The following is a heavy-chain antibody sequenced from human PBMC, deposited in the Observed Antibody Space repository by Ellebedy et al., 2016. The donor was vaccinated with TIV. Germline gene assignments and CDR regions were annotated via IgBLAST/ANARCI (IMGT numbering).Heavy chain of an antibody. CDR1: GGSISSGDYF. J-gene: IGHJ6*03. Sequence: SETLSLTXTVSGGSISSGDYFWSWIRQPPGKGLEWIAYINYNGETDYNPSLRSRVAISVDTSKNQLSLNLSSVTAADTAVYYCARSLGPHYYYYMDVWGKGTTVTVSS. D-gene: IGHD3/OR15-3a*01. CDR2: INYNGET. V-gene: IGHV4-30-4*01. CDR3: ARSLGPHYYYYMDV.